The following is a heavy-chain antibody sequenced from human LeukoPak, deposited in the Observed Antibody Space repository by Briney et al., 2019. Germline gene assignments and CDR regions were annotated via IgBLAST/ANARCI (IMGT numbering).Heavy chain of an antibody. CDR2: ISYIGST. CDR1: GDSMNSHY. V-gene: IGHV4-59*11. J-gene: IGHJ3*02. D-gene: IGHD4-17*01. CDR3: ARDPTTVTKGLDI. Sequence: TSETLSLTCTVSGDSMNSHYWSWIRQPPGKGLERIGYISYIGSTNYNPSLKSRVTISVDTSKNQFSLKLSSVTAADTAVYYCARDPTTVTKGLDIWGKGTVVTVSS.